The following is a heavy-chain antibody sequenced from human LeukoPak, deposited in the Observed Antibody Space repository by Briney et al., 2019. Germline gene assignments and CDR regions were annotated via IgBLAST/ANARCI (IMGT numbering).Heavy chain of an antibody. CDR2: INPSGAST. D-gene: IGHD3-22*01. CDR1: GYTFISFY. V-gene: IGHV1-46*01. J-gene: IGHJ3*02. Sequence: ASVKVSCKASGYTFISFYMHWVRQAPGQGFEWMGKINPSGASTSYAQKFQGRVTMSRDISTSTVYMELSSLRSEDTAVYYCARSNYYDSSGYSGEAFDRWGQGTMVTVSS. CDR3: ARSNYYDSSGYSGEAFDR.